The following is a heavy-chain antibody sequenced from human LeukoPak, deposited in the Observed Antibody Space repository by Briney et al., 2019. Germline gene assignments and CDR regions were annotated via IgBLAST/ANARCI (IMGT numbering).Heavy chain of an antibody. J-gene: IGHJ4*02. CDR2: IYPGDSDT. CDR1: GYSFTSYW. V-gene: IGHV5-51*01. Sequence: GESLQSSCKGSGYSFTSYWIGWVRQMPGKGLEWMEIIYPGDSDTRYSPSFQGQVTISADKSISTAYLQWSSLKASDTAVYYCTRQFYSGSYWHNWGQGTLVTVSS. CDR3: TRQFYSGSYWHN. D-gene: IGHD1-26*01.